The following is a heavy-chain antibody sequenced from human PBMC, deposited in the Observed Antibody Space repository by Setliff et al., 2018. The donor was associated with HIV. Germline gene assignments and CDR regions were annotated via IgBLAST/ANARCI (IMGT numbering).Heavy chain of an antibody. J-gene: IGHJ3*02. V-gene: IGHV1-2*02. CDR1: GYTFTDYY. Sequence: ASVKVSCKASGYTFTDYYIHWVRQAPGQGPEWVGYISPRSGGTIYAQKFQGRVTMTRDTSITTAYMELSRLRSDDTAVYYCAREYDVLTGYYISAFDIWGQGKMVTVSS. CDR3: AREYDVLTGYYISAFDI. CDR2: ISPRSGGT. D-gene: IGHD3-9*01.